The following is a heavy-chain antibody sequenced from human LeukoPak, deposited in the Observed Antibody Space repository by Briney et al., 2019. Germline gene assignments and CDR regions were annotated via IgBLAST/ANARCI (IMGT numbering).Heavy chain of an antibody. CDR2: IYSGGST. D-gene: IGHD3-22*01. CDR3: ARGPYYYDSGAYYSGWFDP. CDR1: GFTFSSNY. Sequence: GGSLRLSCAASGFTFSSNYMSWVRQAPGKGLEWVSVIYSGGSTYYADSVKGRFTISRDSSKNTLYLQMNSLRAEDTAVFYCARGPYYYDSGAYYSGWFDPWGQGTLVTVSS. J-gene: IGHJ5*02. V-gene: IGHV3-53*01.